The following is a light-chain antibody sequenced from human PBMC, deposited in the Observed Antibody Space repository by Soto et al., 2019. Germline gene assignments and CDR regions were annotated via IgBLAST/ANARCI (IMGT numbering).Light chain of an antibody. V-gene: IGKV1-39*01. CDR1: QYINNF. J-gene: IGKJ2*01. CDR2: GAS. Sequence: DIQMTQSPSSLSASVGDRVIITCRASQYINNFLNWYQQKPGQAPKLLIYGASTLQSGVPSRFSGSRSGTDFTLTISSLQPEDFATYYCQQSYSIPRFTFGQGTKLE. CDR3: QQSYSIPRFT.